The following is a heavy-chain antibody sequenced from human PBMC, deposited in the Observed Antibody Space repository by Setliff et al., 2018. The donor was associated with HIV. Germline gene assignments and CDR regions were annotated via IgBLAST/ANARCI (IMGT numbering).Heavy chain of an antibody. Sequence: KPSETLSLTCTVSGGSISSGSYYWSWIRQPAGKGLEWIGRIYTSGSTNYNPSLKSRVTISVDTSKNQFSLKLSSVTAADTAVYYCAREPRLWFGADYWGQGTLVTVSS. CDR1: GGSISSGSYY. D-gene: IGHD3-10*01. V-gene: IGHV4-61*02. CDR3: AREPRLWFGADY. J-gene: IGHJ4*02. CDR2: IYTSGST.